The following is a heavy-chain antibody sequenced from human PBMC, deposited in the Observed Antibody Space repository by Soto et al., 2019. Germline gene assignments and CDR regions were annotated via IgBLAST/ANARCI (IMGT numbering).Heavy chain of an antibody. D-gene: IGHD2-2*01. V-gene: IGHV3-74*01. J-gene: IGHJ4*02. CDR1: GFTFPSYW. CDR3: ARSTTYWAGVDY. Sequence: EVQLVESGGGLVQPGGSLTLSWAASGFTFPSYWLHWVRQAPGKGLVWVSRISGDGSITNYTDAVKGRFTISRDNAKNTFYLQMNNLRAEDTAVYYCARSTTYWAGVDYWGQGTLVTASS. CDR2: ISGDGSIT.